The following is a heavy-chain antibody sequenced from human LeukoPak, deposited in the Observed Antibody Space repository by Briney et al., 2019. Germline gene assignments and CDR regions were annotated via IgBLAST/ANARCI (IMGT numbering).Heavy chain of an antibody. CDR3: ASFSGRYDEGYFDY. V-gene: IGHV4-61*08. CDR2: IYYSGST. D-gene: IGHD1-26*01. CDR1: GGSISSGGYY. Sequence: PSETLSLTCTVSGGSISSGGYYWSWIRQHPGKGLEWIGYIYYSGSTDYNPSLKSRVIISVDTSKNQFSLKLCSVTAADTAVYYCASFSGRYDEGYFDYWGQGTLVTVSS. J-gene: IGHJ4*02.